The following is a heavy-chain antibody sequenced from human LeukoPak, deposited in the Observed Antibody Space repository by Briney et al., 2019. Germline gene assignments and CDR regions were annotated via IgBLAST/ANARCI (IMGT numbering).Heavy chain of an antibody. Sequence: ASVKVSCKASGYTFTSYAKNWVRQAPGQGLEWMGCINANTGNPTYAQGFTGRFVFSLDTSVSTAYLQISSLKAEDTAVYYCARDFASGYCSGGSCYSGWFDPWGQGTLVTVSS. V-gene: IGHV7-4-1*02. CDR1: GYTFTSYA. D-gene: IGHD2-15*01. J-gene: IGHJ5*02. CDR2: INANTGNP. CDR3: ARDFASGYCSGGSCYSGWFDP.